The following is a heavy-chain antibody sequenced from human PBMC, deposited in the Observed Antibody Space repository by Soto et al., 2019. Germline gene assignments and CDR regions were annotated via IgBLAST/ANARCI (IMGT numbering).Heavy chain of an antibody. J-gene: IGHJ4*02. V-gene: IGHV5-51*01. Sequence: GEALNISCKCFGYKFVSSFIVFVRQMPGKGLEWMVIIKPGTSDIRYSPSCRGHVTISADEAFSTAYLQWSSLKASDTAMYYCASQISHICDSWGQGNMVTVSS. CDR2: IKPGTSDI. CDR1: GYKFVSSF. CDR3: ASQISHICDS. D-gene: IGHD3-3*02.